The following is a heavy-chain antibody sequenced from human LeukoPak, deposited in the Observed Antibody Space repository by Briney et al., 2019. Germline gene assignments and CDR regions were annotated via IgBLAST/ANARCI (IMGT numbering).Heavy chain of an antibody. D-gene: IGHD2-15*01. CDR1: GGSISSYY. J-gene: IGHJ3*02. CDR3: AVLRLGYCSGGSCYDAFDI. CDR2: IYYSGST. Sequence: SETLSLTCTVSGGSISSYYWSWIRQPPGKGLEWIGYIYYSGSTNYNPSLKSRVTISVDTSKNQFSLKLSSVTAADTAVYYCAVLRLGYCSGGSCYDAFDIWGQGTMVTVSS. V-gene: IGHV4-59*01.